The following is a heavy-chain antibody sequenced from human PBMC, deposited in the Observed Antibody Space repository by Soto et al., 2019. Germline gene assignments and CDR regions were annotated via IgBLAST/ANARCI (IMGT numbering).Heavy chain of an antibody. V-gene: IGHV1-18*04. CDR3: ARDTKAPRIAARPLDY. CDR1: GYTFTSYG. J-gene: IGHJ4*02. D-gene: IGHD6-13*01. Sequence: QVQLVQSGAEVKKPGASVKVSCKASGYTFTSYGISWVRQAPGQWLEWMGWISAYNGNTNYAQKLQGRVTMTTDTSTSTAYMGLGSLRSDDTAVYYCARDTKAPRIAARPLDYWGQGTLVTVSS. CDR2: ISAYNGNT.